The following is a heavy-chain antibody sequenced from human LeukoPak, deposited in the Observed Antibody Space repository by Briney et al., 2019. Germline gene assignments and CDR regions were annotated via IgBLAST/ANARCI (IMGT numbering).Heavy chain of an antibody. V-gene: IGHV4-34*01. CDR3: ARASIVGGLYESGVYYGMDV. J-gene: IGHJ6*02. CDR1: GGSFSGYY. Sequence: SETLSLTCAVYGGSFSGYYWSWIRQPPGKGLEWIGEINHSGSTNYNPSLKSRVTISVDTSKNQFSLKLSSVTAADTAVYYCARASIVGGLYESGVYYGMDVWGQGTTVTVSS. CDR2: INHSGST. D-gene: IGHD6-19*01.